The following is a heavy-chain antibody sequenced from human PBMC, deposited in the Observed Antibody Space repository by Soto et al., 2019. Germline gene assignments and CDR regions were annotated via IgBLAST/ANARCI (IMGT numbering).Heavy chain of an antibody. CDR3: ARDPLLTTVSYYIDF. CDR2: ISYDGSNK. J-gene: IGHJ4*02. Sequence: QVQLVESGGGVVQPGRSLRLSCAASGFTFSSYAMHWVRQAPGKGLEWVAVISYDGSNKYYADSVKGRFTISRDNSRNTRNLQMNSLRAEDTAVYYGARDPLLTTVSYYIDFWGQGTLVTVSS. V-gene: IGHV3-30-3*01. D-gene: IGHD4-4*01. CDR1: GFTFSSYA.